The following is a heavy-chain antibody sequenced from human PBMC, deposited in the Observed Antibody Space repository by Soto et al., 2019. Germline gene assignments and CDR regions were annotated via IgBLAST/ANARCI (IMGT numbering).Heavy chain of an antibody. CDR2: IKQDGSEK. D-gene: IGHD6-13*01. J-gene: IGHJ4*02. V-gene: IGHV3-7*03. CDR3: ARDQTVAAGLDFYY. CDR1: GFTFSSYW. Sequence: EVQLVESGGGLVQPGGSLRLSCAASGFTFSSYWMSWVRQAPGKGLEWVANIKQDGSEKYYVDSVKGRFTISRDNAKNSLYLQMNSLRAEDTAVYYCARDQTVAAGLDFYYLGQGTLVPVSS.